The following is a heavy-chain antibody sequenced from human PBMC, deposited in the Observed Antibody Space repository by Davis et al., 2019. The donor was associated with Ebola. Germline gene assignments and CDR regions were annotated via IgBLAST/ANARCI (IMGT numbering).Heavy chain of an antibody. CDR3: AKFGYGDYGHLDY. Sequence: PGGSLRLSCAASGFTFSSYAMSWVRQAPGKGLVWVSGISGSGGSTYYADSVKGRFTISRDNSKNTLYLQMNSLRAEDTAVYYCAKFGYGDYGHLDYWGQGTLVTVSS. CDR1: GFTFSSYA. V-gene: IGHV3-23*01. D-gene: IGHD4-17*01. CDR2: ISGSGGST. J-gene: IGHJ4*02.